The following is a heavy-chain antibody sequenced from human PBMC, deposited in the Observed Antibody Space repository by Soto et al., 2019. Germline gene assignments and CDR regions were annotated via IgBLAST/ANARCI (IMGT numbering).Heavy chain of an antibody. CDR1: GITFSTYA. J-gene: IGHJ4*02. CDR2: INAGGTNT. D-gene: IGHD6-13*01. V-gene: IGHV3-23*01. CDR3: AKVAAAAGLDY. Sequence: PGGSLRLSCAASGITFSTYAMSWVRQAPGKGLEWVSSINAGGTNTYYADSVKGRFTISRDNSKNTLYLQMSSLRAEDTAVYYCAKVAAAAGLDYWGQGTLVTVSS.